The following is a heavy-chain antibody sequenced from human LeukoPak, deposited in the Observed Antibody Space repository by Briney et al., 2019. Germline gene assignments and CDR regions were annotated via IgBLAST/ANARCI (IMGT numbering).Heavy chain of an antibody. J-gene: IGHJ6*03. CDR2: INWNGGST. D-gene: IGHD2-21*02. Sequence: PSETLSLTCTVSGGSINSGNHYWGWIRQSPGKGLEWVSGINWNGGSTGYADSVKGRFTISRDNSKSTLYLQMNSLRAEDTAVYYCAKGSKTLLFTRDHYIDVWGKGTTVTISS. CDR3: AKGSKTLLFTRDHYIDV. V-gene: IGHV3-20*04. CDR1: GGSINSGNHY.